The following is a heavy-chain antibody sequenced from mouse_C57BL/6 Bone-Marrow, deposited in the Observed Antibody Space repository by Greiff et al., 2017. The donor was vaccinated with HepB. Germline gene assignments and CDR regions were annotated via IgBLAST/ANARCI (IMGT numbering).Heavy chain of an antibody. CDR3: ERGNDYPPMDY. J-gene: IGHJ4*01. CDR1: GYSFTGYY. V-gene: IGHV1-42*01. CDR2: INPSTGGT. Sequence: VQLKESGPELVKPGASVKIYCKASGYSFTGYYMNWVKQSPEKSLEWIGEINPSTGGTTYNQKFKAKATLTVDKSSSTAYMQLKSLTSEDSAVYYWERGNDYPPMDYGGKGPSVPASS. D-gene: IGHD2-4*01.